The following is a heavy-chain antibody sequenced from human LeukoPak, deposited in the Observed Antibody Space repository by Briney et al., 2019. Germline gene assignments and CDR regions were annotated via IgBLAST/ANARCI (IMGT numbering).Heavy chain of an antibody. Sequence: GGSLRLSCAVSGFTFSSYGMHWVRQAPGKGLEWVAVIWYDGSKKYYADSVKGRFTISRDNSKNTLDLQMNSLRAEDTAVYYCAKDGGVVGWLLDYWGQGILVTVSS. CDR2: IWYDGSKK. J-gene: IGHJ4*02. CDR3: AKDGGVVGWLLDY. CDR1: GFTFSSYG. V-gene: IGHV3-33*06. D-gene: IGHD1-26*01.